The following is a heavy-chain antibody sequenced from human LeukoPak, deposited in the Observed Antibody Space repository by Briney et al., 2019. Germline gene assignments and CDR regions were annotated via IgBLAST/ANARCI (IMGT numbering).Heavy chain of an antibody. CDR1: GGSISSGSYY. Sequence: SETLSLTCTVSGGSISSGSYYWSWIRQPPGKGLEWLGYIYYSGSTNYNPSLKSRVTISVDTSKNQFSLKLSSVTAADTAVYYCARVGGGNSGFRYYYYYMDVWGKGTTVTVSS. CDR3: ARVGGGNSGFRYYYYYMDV. V-gene: IGHV4-61*01. J-gene: IGHJ6*03. D-gene: IGHD4-23*01. CDR2: IYYSGST.